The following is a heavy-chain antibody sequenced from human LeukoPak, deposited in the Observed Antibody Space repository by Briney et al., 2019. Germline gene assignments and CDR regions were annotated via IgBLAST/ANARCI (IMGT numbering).Heavy chain of an antibody. D-gene: IGHD3-22*01. CDR3: ARSGPDSSGYYFAFDI. Sequence: GESLKISCKGSGYSFTSYWIGWVRQMPGKGLEGMGIIYPGDSDTRYSPSFQGQVTISADKSISTAYLQWSSLKASDTAMYYCARSGPDSSGYYFAFDIWGQRTMVTVSS. V-gene: IGHV5-51*01. CDR2: IYPGDSDT. J-gene: IGHJ3*02. CDR1: GYSFTSYW.